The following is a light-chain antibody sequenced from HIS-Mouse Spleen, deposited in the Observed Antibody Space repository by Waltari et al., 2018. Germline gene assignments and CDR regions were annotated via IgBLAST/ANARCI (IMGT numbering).Light chain of an antibody. CDR3: QQYDNLPYT. J-gene: IGKJ2*01. V-gene: IGKV1-33*01. CDR2: DAS. CDR1: QDISNY. Sequence: DIQMTQSPSSLSASVGDRVTITCQASQDISNYLNWYQQKPGKAPKLLIYDASNLETGVPSRFSGSGSGTDFTFNISSLQTEDIATSYCQQYDNLPYTFGQGTKLEIK.